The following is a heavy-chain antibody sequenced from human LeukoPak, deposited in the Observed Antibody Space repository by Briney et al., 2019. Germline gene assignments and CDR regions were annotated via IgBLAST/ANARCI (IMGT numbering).Heavy chain of an antibody. CDR3: ARRPEGRYCSSTSCYHFDY. V-gene: IGHV1-18*01. CDR2: ISAYNGNT. D-gene: IGHD2-2*01. CDR1: GYTFTSYG. Sequence: ASVKVSCKASGYTFTSYGISWVRQAPGQGLEWMGWISAYNGNTNYAQKLQGRVTMTTDTSTSTAYMELRSLRSDDTAVYYCARRPEGRYCSSTSCYHFDYWGQGTLVTVSS. J-gene: IGHJ4*02.